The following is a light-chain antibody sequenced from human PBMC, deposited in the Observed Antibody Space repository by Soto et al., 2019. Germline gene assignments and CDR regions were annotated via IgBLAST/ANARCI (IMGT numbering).Light chain of an antibody. Sequence: EIVLTQSPATLSLSPGERATLSCRASQSASSYLAWYQQKPGQAPRLLIYDASNRATGITARFSGSGSGTDFTLTISSLEPEDCTVYYCQQRSNWPPLCTFGPGTKVDSK. CDR3: QQRSNWPPLCT. J-gene: IGKJ3*01. CDR1: QSASSY. V-gene: IGKV3-11*01. CDR2: DAS.